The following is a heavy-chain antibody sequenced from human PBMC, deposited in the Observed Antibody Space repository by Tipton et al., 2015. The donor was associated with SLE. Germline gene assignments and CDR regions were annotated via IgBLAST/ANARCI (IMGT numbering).Heavy chain of an antibody. CDR3: ARVLIAVYGMDV. J-gene: IGHJ6*02. CDR1: GFTFSNYA. CDR2: ISYDGSNR. V-gene: IGHV3-30*04. Sequence: SLRLSCAASGFTFSNYAMHWVRQAPGKGLEWVAVISYDGSNRYYADSVKGRFTISRDNSKNTLYLQMNSLGAEDTAVYYCARVLIAVYGMDVWGQGTTVTVSS.